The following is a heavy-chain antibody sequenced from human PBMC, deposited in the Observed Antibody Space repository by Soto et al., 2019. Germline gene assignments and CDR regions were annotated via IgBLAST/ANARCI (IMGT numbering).Heavy chain of an antibody. V-gene: IGHV1-69*13. CDR2: IIPIFGTA. CDR3: ARVTYDSSGYHPGEFDD. J-gene: IGHJ4*02. D-gene: IGHD3-22*01. Sequence: SVKVSCKASGGTFSSYAISWVRQAPGQGLEWMGGIIPIFGTANYAQKFQGRVTITADESTSTAYMELSSLRSEDTAVYYCARVTYDSSGYHPGEFDDWGQGTLVTVSS. CDR1: GGTFSSYA.